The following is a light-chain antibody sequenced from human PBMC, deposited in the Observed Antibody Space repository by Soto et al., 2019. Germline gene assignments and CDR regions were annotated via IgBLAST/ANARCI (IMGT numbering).Light chain of an antibody. J-gene: IGKJ5*01. CDR1: QGISSY. Sequence: DIQLAQSPSFLSASVGDRVTITCRASQGISSYLAWYQQKPGKAPKLLIYAASTLQSGVPSRFSGSGSGTKFTLTISSLQPEDFATYYCQQLNSYTITFGQGTRLEIK. CDR2: AAS. V-gene: IGKV1-9*01. CDR3: QQLNSYTIT.